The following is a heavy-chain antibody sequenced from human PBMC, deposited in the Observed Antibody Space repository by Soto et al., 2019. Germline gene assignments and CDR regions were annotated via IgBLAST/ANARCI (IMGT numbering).Heavy chain of an antibody. Sequence: PGGSLRLSCAASGFTFSSYSMNWVRQAPGKGLEWVSYISSSSSTIHYSDSVKGRFTISRDNAKNSLYLQMNSLRAEDTAVYYCAREGSTGRFDYWGQGNMVTVS. J-gene: IGHJ4*02. CDR2: ISSSSSTI. CDR1: GFTFSSYS. CDR3: AREGSTGRFDY. V-gene: IGHV3-48*01. D-gene: IGHD2-8*02.